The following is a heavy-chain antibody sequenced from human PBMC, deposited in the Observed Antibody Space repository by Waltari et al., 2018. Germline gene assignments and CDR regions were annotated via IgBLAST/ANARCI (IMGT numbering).Heavy chain of an antibody. D-gene: IGHD2-2*01. V-gene: IGHV3-23*01. J-gene: IGHJ4*02. CDR2: IRGSGGTT. CDR3: AKRVAVPGSTYYFDY. Sequence: EVQLLESGGGLVQPGGSLRLSCAASGFTFSSYAMSWVRQAPGKGMEWGSVIRGSGGTTYYADSVKGRFTISRDNSKNTLYLQMNSLRAEDTAIYYCAKRVAVPGSTYYFDYWGQGTLVTVSS. CDR1: GFTFSSYA.